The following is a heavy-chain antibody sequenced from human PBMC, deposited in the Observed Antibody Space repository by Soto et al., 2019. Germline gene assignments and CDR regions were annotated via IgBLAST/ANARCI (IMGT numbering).Heavy chain of an antibody. CDR1: GFTFSSYA. D-gene: IGHD4-4*01. V-gene: IGHV3-30-3*01. Sequence: QVQLVESGGGVVQPGRSLRLSCAASGFTFSSYAMHWVRQAPGKGLEWVAVISYDGSNKYYADSVQGRFTISRDNSKNSLYLQMNSLRLDDTAVYYCARPLWRDDYNWGYFDLWGRGSLVTVSS. CDR3: ARPLWRDDYNWGYFDL. CDR2: ISYDGSNK. J-gene: IGHJ2*01.